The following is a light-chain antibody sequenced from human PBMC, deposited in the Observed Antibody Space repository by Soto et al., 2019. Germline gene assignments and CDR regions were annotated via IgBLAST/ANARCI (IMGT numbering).Light chain of an antibody. CDR1: ISDVGGYNY. CDR3: SSYAGSNNVV. CDR2: EVS. V-gene: IGLV2-8*01. Sequence: QSALTQPPSASGSPGQSVTISCTGTISDVGGYNYVSWYQQHPGKAPRLMIYEVSKRPSGVPDRFSGSKSGNTASLPVSGLQAEDEADYYCSSYAGSNNVVFGGGTKLTVL. J-gene: IGLJ2*01.